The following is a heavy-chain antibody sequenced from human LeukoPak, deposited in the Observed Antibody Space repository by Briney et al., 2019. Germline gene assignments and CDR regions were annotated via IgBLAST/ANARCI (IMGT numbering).Heavy chain of an antibody. V-gene: IGHV3-7*01. D-gene: IGHD6-6*01. CDR1: GFTFSSYW. CDR3: ARAEYSSSSRPSVYAFDI. J-gene: IGHJ3*02. Sequence: GGSLRLSCAASGFTFSSYWMSWVRQAPGKGLEWVANIKQDGSGKYYVDSVKGRFTISRGNAKNSLYLQMNSLRAEDTAVYYCARAEYSSSSRPSVYAFDIWGQGTMVTVSS. CDR2: IKQDGSGK.